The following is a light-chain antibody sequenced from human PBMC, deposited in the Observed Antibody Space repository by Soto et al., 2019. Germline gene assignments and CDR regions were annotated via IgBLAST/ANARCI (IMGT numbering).Light chain of an antibody. CDR3: SSYTRSMTYG. CDR2: DVS. CDR1: SSDVGAYNY. J-gene: IGLJ1*01. V-gene: IGLV2-14*01. Sequence: QSALTQPASVSGSPGQSITISCTGTSSDVGAYNYVSWYQQHPGKAPKPVIYDVSNRPSGVSSRFSGSKSGNTASLTISGLQADDEADYYCSSYTRSMTYGFGTQTRPPS.